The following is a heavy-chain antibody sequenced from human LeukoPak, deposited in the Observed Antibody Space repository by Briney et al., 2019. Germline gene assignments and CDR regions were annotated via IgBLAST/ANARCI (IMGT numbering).Heavy chain of an antibody. D-gene: IGHD3-16*01. CDR1: GGSISSGSYY. CDR2: IYTSGST. CDR3: ARVTSNNYHYYYYMDV. V-gene: IGHV4-61*02. J-gene: IGHJ6*03. Sequence: PSETLSLTCTVSGGSISSGSYYWSWIRQPAGKGLEWIGRIYTSGSTNYNPSLKSRVTISVDTSKNQFSLKLSSVTAADTAVYYCARVTSNNYHYYYYMDVWGKGTTVTVSS.